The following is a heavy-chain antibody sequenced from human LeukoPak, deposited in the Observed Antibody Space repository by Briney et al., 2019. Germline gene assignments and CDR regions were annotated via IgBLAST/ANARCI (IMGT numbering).Heavy chain of an antibody. Sequence: GGSLRLSCAASGFSFGAYWMTWVRQAPGTGLEWVANINPAGSGTYYVDPVKGRFSISRDNAKNLVYLQMNSLRAEDTAVYHCARFGYVAAVDVWGQGTPVTVSS. CDR2: INPAGSGT. J-gene: IGHJ4*02. CDR1: GFSFGAYW. CDR3: ARFGYVAAVDV. D-gene: IGHD2-15*01. V-gene: IGHV3-7*01.